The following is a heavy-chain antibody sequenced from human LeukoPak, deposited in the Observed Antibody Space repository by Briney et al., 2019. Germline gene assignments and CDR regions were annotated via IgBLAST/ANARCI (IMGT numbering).Heavy chain of an antibody. V-gene: IGHV1-18*01. CDR2: ISAYNGNT. J-gene: IGHJ4*02. Sequence: ASVKVPCKASGYTFTSYGISWVRQAPGQGLEWMGWISAYNGNTNYAQKLQGRVTMTTDTSTSTAYMELRSLRSDDTAVYYCARDRLRIAVAGTSADYWGQGTLVTVSS. D-gene: IGHD6-19*01. CDR1: GYTFTSYG. CDR3: ARDRLRIAVAGTSADY.